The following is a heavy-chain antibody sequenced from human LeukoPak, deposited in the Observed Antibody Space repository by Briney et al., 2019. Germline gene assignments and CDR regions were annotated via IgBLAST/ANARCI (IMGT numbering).Heavy chain of an antibody. V-gene: IGHV3-21*04. CDR2: ISGSSSYI. CDR3: ARRRDSGSLQHFDY. CDR1: GFTFSRYS. Sequence: GGSLRVSCAASGFTFSRYSLNWVRQAPGKGLEWVSSISGSSSYIYYADSVKGRFTISRDNAKNSLYLQMNSLRAEDTAVYFCARRRDSGSLQHFDYWGQGTLVTVSS. J-gene: IGHJ4*02. D-gene: IGHD1-26*01.